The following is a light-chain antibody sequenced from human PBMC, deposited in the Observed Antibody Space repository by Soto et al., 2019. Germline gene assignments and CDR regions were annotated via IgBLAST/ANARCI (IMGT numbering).Light chain of an antibody. Sequence: QSALTQPASVSGSPGQSITISCTGSSSDVGGYDYVSWFQQHPGRAPKLLIYEVITRPSGVSTRFSGSKSANTASLTISGLQPEDEADFYCSSFTSSRTWGFGGGTKLTVL. CDR2: EVI. CDR1: SSDVGGYDY. CDR3: SSFTSSRTWG. J-gene: IGLJ3*02. V-gene: IGLV2-14*01.